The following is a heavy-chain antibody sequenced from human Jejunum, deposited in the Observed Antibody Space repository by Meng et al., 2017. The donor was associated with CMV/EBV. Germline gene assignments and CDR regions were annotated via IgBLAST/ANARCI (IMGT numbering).Heavy chain of an antibody. Sequence: GVANSSYYWNWIRQAPEKGRKWSGYIFYRGSTNYNESSKRRVTRTVDTSKNQVSLRMTSVTAVDTAVYYCAREPTEHSSSSGYFDSWGQGTLVSVSS. J-gene: IGHJ4*02. V-gene: IGHV4-59*01. CDR1: GVANSSYY. D-gene: IGHD6-6*01. CDR3: AREPTEHSSSSGYFDS. CDR2: IFYRGST.